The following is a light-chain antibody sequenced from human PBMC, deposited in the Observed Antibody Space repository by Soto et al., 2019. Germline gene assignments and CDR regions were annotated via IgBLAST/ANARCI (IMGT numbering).Light chain of an antibody. CDR1: GSNIGRNS. CDR2: SNN. Sequence: QSALTQPPSASGTPGQRVTISCSGSGSNIGRNSVYWYQQLPGTAPKLLIYSNNQRPSGVPDRFSGSKSGTSASLAISGLRSEDEAEYHCAAWDDSLSGVVFGGGTKLTVL. J-gene: IGLJ3*02. CDR3: AAWDDSLSGVV. V-gene: IGLV1-47*02.